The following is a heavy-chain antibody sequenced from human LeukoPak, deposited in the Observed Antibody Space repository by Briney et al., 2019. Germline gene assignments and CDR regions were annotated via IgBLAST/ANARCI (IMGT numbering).Heavy chain of an antibody. Sequence: SGTLSLTCAVSGGSISSSNWWSWVRQPPGKGLEWIGEIYHSGSTNYNLSLKSRVTISVDTSKNQFSLKLSSVTAADTAVYYCARVGSSTNGEIDYWGQGTLVTVSS. CDR3: ARVGSSTNGEIDY. CDR1: GGSISSSNW. D-gene: IGHD2-2*01. CDR2: IYHSGST. J-gene: IGHJ4*02. V-gene: IGHV4-4*02.